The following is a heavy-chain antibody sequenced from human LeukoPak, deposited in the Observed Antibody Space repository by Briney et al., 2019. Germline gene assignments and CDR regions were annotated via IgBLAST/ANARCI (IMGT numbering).Heavy chain of an antibody. J-gene: IGHJ4*02. Sequence: PSETLSLTCTVSGGSISSYYWSWIRQPAGKGLEWIGHIYTSGSTNYNPSLKSRVTMSVDTSKNQFSLKLSSVTAADTAVYYCARARFGELSARYYFDYWGQGTLVTVSS. D-gene: IGHD3-10*01. CDR3: ARARFGELSARYYFDY. V-gene: IGHV4-4*07. CDR2: IYTSGST. CDR1: GGSISSYY.